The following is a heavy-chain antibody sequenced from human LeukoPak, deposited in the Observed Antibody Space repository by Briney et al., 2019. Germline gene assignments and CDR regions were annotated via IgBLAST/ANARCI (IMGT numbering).Heavy chain of an antibody. Sequence: SQTLSLTCTVSGGSISSGGYYWSWIRQHPGKGLEWIGYTYYSGSTYYNPSLKSRVTISVDTSKNQFSLKLSSVTAADTAVYYCARVARWLQWGDYYYYGMDVWGQGTTVTVSS. D-gene: IGHD5-12*01. CDR2: TYYSGST. J-gene: IGHJ6*02. V-gene: IGHV4-31*03. CDR3: ARVARWLQWGDYYYYGMDV. CDR1: GGSISSGGYY.